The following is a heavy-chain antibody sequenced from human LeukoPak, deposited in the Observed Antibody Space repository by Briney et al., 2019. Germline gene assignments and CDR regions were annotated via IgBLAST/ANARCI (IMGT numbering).Heavy chain of an antibody. CDR1: GFTFSDYY. J-gene: IGHJ4*02. CDR2: ISSSGSTI. V-gene: IGHV3-11*01. D-gene: IGHD2-2*01. CDR3: ARVGDIVVVPAAMHFDY. Sequence: PGGSLRLSCAASGFTFSDYYMSWIRQAPGKGLEWVSYISSSGSTIYYADSVKGRFTISRDNAKNSLYLQMNSLRAEDTAVYYCARVGDIVVVPAAMHFDYWGQGTLVTVSS.